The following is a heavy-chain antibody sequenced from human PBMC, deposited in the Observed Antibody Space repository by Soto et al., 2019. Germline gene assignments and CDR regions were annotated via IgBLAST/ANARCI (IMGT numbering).Heavy chain of an antibody. D-gene: IGHD6-13*01. CDR1: GGSISSYY. Sequence: SETLSLPCTVSGGSISSYYWSWIRQPPGKGLEWIGYIYYSGSTNYNPSLKSRVTISVDTSKNQFSLKLSSVTAADTAVYYCARGIPGAAARFNWFDPWGQGTLVTVSS. V-gene: IGHV4-59*01. J-gene: IGHJ5*02. CDR2: IYYSGST. CDR3: ARGIPGAAARFNWFDP.